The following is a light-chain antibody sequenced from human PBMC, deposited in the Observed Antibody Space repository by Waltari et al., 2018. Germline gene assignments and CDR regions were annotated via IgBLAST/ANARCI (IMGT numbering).Light chain of an antibody. CDR2: GVS. CDR1: QSVSRT. V-gene: IGKV3-20*01. J-gene: IGKJ1*01. CDR3: QHYLRLPVT. Sequence: EIGLTQSPGTLSLSLGERATVSCRASQSVSRTLAWYQPEPGQAPRLLIYGVSTRATGIPDRFSGIGSGTDFSLTISRLEPDDFAIYYCQHYLRLPVTFGQGTTVEI.